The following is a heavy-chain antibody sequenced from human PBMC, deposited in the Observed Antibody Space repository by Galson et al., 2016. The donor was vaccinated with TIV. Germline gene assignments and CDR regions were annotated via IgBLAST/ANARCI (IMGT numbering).Heavy chain of an antibody. CDR3: ARDRVVDATYYYYYYGMDV. D-gene: IGHD3-22*01. CDR2: ISDDGNT. Sequence: CAASGLSVSINYMTWVRQAPGKGLERVSLISDDGNTYYADSVKGRITISRDNSKNTLYLQMNTLRVEDKAVYFCARDRVVDATYYYYYYGMDVWGQGTAVTVSS. CDR1: GLSVSINY. V-gene: IGHV3-66*02. J-gene: IGHJ6*02.